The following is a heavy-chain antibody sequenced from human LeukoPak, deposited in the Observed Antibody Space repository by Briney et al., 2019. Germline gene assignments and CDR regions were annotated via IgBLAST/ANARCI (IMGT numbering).Heavy chain of an antibody. CDR2: MNTNTGDP. Sequence: ASVKVSRKASGYTLTSYDINWVRQATGQGLEWMGWMNTNTGDPTYAQGFTGRFVFSLDTSVSTAYLQISSLKAEDTAVYYCARNGHADSDVFDIWGQGTMVTVSS. CDR3: ARNGHADSDVFDI. CDR1: GYTLTSYD. V-gene: IGHV7-4-1*02. D-gene: IGHD4-17*01. J-gene: IGHJ3*02.